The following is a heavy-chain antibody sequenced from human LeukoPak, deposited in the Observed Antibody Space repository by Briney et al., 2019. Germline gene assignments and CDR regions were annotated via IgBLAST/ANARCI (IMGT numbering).Heavy chain of an antibody. CDR2: INHSGST. CDR3: ARGATVVTLNWFDP. Sequence: SETLSLTCAVYGGSFSGYYWSWIRQPPVKGLEWIGEINHSGSTNYNPSLKSRVTISVDTSKNQFSLKLSSVTAADTAAYYCARGATVVTLNWFDPWGQGTLVTVSS. J-gene: IGHJ5*02. CDR1: GGSFSGYY. V-gene: IGHV4-34*01. D-gene: IGHD4-23*01.